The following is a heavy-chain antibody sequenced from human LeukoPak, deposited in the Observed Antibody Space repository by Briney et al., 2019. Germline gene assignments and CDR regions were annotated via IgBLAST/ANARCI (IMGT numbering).Heavy chain of an antibody. V-gene: IGHV4-30-2*01. J-gene: IGHJ6*04. CDR1: GGSISSGGYS. CDR3: ARGPGGMDV. Sequence: PSQTLSLTCAVSGGSISSGGYSWRWIRQPPGKGLEWIVYIYHSGSTYYNPSLKSRVTISVDRSKNQFSLKLSSVTAADTAVYYCARGPGGMDVWGKGTTVTVSS. CDR2: IYHSGST.